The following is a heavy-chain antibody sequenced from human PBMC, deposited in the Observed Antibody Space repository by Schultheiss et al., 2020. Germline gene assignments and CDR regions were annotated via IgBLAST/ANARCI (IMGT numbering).Heavy chain of an antibody. CDR3: ARGLGAPLQWAYYYYYMDV. D-gene: IGHD5-24*01. J-gene: IGHJ6*03. CDR2: IYYSGSI. Sequence: SETLSLTCTVSGGSISSYYWSWIRQPPGKGLEWIGYIYYSGSINYNPSLKPRVTISLDRSKNEFSLNLTSVTAADTAVYYCARGLGAPLQWAYYYYYMDVWGKGTTVTVSS. V-gene: IGHV4-59*01. CDR1: GGSISSYY.